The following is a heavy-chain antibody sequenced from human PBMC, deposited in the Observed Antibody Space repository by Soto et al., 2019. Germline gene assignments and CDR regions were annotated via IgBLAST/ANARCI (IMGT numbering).Heavy chain of an antibody. J-gene: IGHJ5*02. CDR3: ARDSYYYDSSGYRNWFDP. CDR2: IYYSGST. CDR1: GGSISSGGYY. D-gene: IGHD3-22*01. V-gene: IGHV4-31*03. Sequence: KTSETLSLTCTVSGGSISSGGYYWSWIRQHPGKGLEWIGYIYYSGSTYYNPSLKSRVTISVDTSKNQFSLKLSSVTAADTAVYYCARDSYYYDSSGYRNWFDPWGQGTLVTVSS.